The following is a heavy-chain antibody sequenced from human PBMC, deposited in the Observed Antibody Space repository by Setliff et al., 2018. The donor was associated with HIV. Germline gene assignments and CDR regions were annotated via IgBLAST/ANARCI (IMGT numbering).Heavy chain of an antibody. CDR2: VSYSGTT. V-gene: IGHV4-59*01. J-gene: IGHJ4*01. CDR3: ARTRGRALLSYYFDY. CDR1: GGSISGYY. Sequence: SETLSLTCTASGGSISGYYWSWVRRPPGRGLEWIGFVSYSGTTSYNPSLDSRVTMSVDTSRDQFSLKLSSVTAADTAVYFCARTRGRALLSYYFDYWG.